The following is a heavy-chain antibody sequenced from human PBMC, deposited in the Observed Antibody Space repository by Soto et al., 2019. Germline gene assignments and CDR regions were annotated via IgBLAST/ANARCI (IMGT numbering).Heavy chain of an antibody. Sequence: ASVKVSCKASGYTFSSFYVHWVRQAPGQGLEWMGVINSGAGNTAYAQKFQGRVTMTSDTSTSTLYMEMSSLRSEDTAVYYCARLATVTPPYYLDYWGQGTLVTVSS. J-gene: IGHJ4*02. CDR3: ARLATVTPPYYLDY. CDR2: INSGAGNT. D-gene: IGHD4-17*01. CDR1: GYTFSSFY. V-gene: IGHV1-46*01.